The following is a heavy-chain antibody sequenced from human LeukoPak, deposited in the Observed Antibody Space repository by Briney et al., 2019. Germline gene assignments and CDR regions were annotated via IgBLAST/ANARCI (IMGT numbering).Heavy chain of an antibody. CDR1: GFTFSSYG. V-gene: IGHV3-30*18. Sequence: GGSLRLSCAASGFTFSSYGMHWVRQAPGKGLEWVAVISYDGSNKYYADSVKGRSTISRDNSKNTLYLQMNSLRAEDTAVYYCAKAGGGLQQWLPLASLDYWGQGTLVTVSS. J-gene: IGHJ4*02. CDR3: AKAGGGLQQWLPLASLDY. CDR2: ISYDGSNK. D-gene: IGHD6-19*01.